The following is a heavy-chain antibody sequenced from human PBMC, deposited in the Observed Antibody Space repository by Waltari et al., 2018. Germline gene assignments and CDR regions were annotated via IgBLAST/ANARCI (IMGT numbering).Heavy chain of an antibody. Sequence: QVHLQESSPGLVKPSETLSLTCSVSGDSITSHFWSWIRQSPGKGLEWIGYVYYSGTTHYNPSLKSRVTISADTSKNQFSLNLKSVTAADTAVYYCARRLYGGDPFDSWGQGAQVTVSS. V-gene: IGHV4-59*11. CDR1: GDSITSHF. CDR3: ARRLYGGDPFDS. D-gene: IGHD3-10*01. CDR2: VYYSGTT. J-gene: IGHJ4*02.